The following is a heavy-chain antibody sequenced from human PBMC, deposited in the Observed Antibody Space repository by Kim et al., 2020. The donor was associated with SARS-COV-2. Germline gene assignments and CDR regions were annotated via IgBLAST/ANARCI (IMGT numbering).Heavy chain of an antibody. CDR3: ARNYRTLSLYGMDV. Sequence: STSLKTRLTISKDTSKNQVVLTMTNMDPVDTATYYCARNYRTLSLYGMDVWGQGTTVTVSS. J-gene: IGHJ6*02. D-gene: IGHD3-10*01. V-gene: IGHV2-70*01.